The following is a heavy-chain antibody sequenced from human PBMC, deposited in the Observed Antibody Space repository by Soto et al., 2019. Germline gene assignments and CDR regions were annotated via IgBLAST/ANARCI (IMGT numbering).Heavy chain of an antibody. D-gene: IGHD7-27*01. CDR2: IYYSGST. Sequence: SETLSLTCTVSGGSVSSGSYYWSWIRQPPGKGLEWIGYIYYSGSTNYNPSLKSRVTISVDTSKNQFSLKLSSVTAADTAVYYCARRQAGDWNWYFDLWGRGTLVTVSS. CDR3: ARRQAGDWNWYFDL. J-gene: IGHJ2*01. CDR1: GGSVSSGSYY. V-gene: IGHV4-61*01.